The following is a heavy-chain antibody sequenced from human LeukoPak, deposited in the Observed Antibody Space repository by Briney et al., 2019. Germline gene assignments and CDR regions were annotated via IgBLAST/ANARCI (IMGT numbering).Heavy chain of an antibody. CDR2: ISSSSSYI. CDR3: ASKKKGGYIMGHDAFDI. V-gene: IGHV3-21*01. J-gene: IGHJ3*02. Sequence: GGSLRLSCAASGFTFSSYSMNWVRQAPGKGLEWVSSISSSSSYIYYADSVKGRFTISRDNAKNSLYLQMNSLRAEDTAVYYCASKKKGGYIMGHDAFDIWGQGTMVTVSS. CDR1: GFTFSSYS. D-gene: IGHD3-22*01.